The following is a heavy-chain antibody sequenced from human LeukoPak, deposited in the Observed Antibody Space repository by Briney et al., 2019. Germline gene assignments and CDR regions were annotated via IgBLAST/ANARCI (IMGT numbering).Heavy chain of an antibody. CDR2: ISSSGSTI. CDR1: GVTFSSYE. D-gene: IGHD3-9*01. J-gene: IGHJ4*02. CDR3: ARDQRYFDWLPFDY. Sequence: GGSLRLSCAASGVTFSSYEMNWVRQAPGKGLEWDSYISSSGSTIYYADSVKGRFTISRDNAKNSLYLQMNSLRAEDTAVYYCARDQRYFDWLPFDYWGQGTLVTVSS. V-gene: IGHV3-48*03.